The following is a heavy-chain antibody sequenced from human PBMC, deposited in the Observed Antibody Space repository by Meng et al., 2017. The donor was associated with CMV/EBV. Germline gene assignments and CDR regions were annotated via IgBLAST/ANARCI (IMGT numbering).Heavy chain of an antibody. CDR1: GYTFTNYY. Sequence: ASVKVSCKASGYTFTNYYMHGARQAPGQLLEWMGIINPSGGSTSYEQKFQGRVTMTRDTSTSAVYMELSSLRSEDTAVYYCAMESWNITIFGVVIRGWFDPWGQGTLVTVSS. CDR3: AMESWNITIFGVVIRGWFDP. V-gene: IGHV1-46*01. D-gene: IGHD3-3*01. CDR2: INPSGGST. J-gene: IGHJ5*02.